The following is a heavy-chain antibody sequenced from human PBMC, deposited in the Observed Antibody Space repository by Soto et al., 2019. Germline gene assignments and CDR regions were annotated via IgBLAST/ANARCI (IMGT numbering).Heavy chain of an antibody. Sequence: QVQLQESGPGPVKPSQTLSLACTVSGGSISSGGYYWSWIRQHPGKGLEWIGYIYYLGSTYYNPSLKSRVTRSVDTSKKQFSLKLSSVTAADTAVYYCARFYMVRGVMGAFDIWGQGTMVTVSS. CDR3: ARFYMVRGVMGAFDI. CDR2: IYYLGST. CDR1: GGSISSGGYY. V-gene: IGHV4-31*03. D-gene: IGHD3-10*01. J-gene: IGHJ3*02.